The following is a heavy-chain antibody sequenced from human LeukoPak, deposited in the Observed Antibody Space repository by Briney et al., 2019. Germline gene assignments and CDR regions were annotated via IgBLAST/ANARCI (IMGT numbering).Heavy chain of an antibody. CDR3: ARVSYDILTGYYNDAFDI. D-gene: IGHD3-9*01. J-gene: IGHJ3*02. V-gene: IGHV4-59*12. Sequence: SETLSLTCTVSGGSISTYYWSWIRQPPGKGLEWLGYIYHSGSTTYNPSLKSRVTISVDKSKNQFSLKLSSVTAADTAVYYCARVSYDILTGYYNDAFDIWGQGTMVTVSS. CDR2: IYHSGST. CDR1: GGSISTYY.